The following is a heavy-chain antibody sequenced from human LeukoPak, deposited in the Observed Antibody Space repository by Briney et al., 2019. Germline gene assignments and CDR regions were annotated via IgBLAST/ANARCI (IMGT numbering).Heavy chain of an antibody. D-gene: IGHD2-2*01. Sequence: ASVKVPCKVSGYTLTELSMHWVRQAPGKGLEWMGGFDPEDGETIYAQKFQGRVTMTEDTSTDTAYMELSSLRSEDTAVYYCATKDPDCSSTSCHGGGGAFDIWGQGTMVTVSS. J-gene: IGHJ3*02. CDR3: ATKDPDCSSTSCHGGGGAFDI. V-gene: IGHV1-24*01. CDR1: GYTLTELS. CDR2: FDPEDGET.